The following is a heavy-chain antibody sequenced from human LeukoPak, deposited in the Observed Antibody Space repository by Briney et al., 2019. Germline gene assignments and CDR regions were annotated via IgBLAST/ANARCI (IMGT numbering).Heavy chain of an antibody. J-gene: IGHJ4*02. CDR3: ATHSAAAGTH. D-gene: IGHD6-13*01. Sequence: PSETLSLTCTVSGGSISSSSYYWGWIRQPPGKGLEWIGSIYYSGSTYYNPSLKSRVTISVDTSKNQFSLKLSSVTAADTAVYYCATHSAAAGTHWGQGTLVTVSS. CDR2: IYYSGST. CDR1: GGSISSSSYY. V-gene: IGHV4-39*01.